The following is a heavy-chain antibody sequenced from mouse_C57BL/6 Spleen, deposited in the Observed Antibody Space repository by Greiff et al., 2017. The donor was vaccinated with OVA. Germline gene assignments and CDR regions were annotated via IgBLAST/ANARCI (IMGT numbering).Heavy chain of an antibody. J-gene: IGHJ4*01. Sequence: QVQLQQSGPELVKPGASVKISCKASGYAFSSYWMHWVKQRPGQGLEWIGRIYPGDGDTNYNGKFKGKATLTADKPSSTAYMQLSSLTSEDSAVYFFARTGYAMDYWGQGTSVTVSS. V-gene: IGHV1-82*01. CDR2: IYPGDGDT. CDR1: GYAFSSYW. CDR3: ARTGYAMDY.